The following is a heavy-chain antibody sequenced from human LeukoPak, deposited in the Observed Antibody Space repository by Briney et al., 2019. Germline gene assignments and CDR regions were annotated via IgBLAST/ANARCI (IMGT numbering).Heavy chain of an antibody. CDR3: ARGGIGTISFSPWLDL. Sequence: NPSETLSLTCTVSGGSLTTDNWWSWVRHPPGKGLEWIGEIYHTGSTNYNPSVRSRLTISVDRSKIRFSLKLTSVTAADTAIYYCARGGIGTISFSPWLDLWGQGTLVTVSS. D-gene: IGHD4/OR15-4a*01. CDR1: GGSLTTDNW. CDR2: IYHTGST. V-gene: IGHV4-4*02. J-gene: IGHJ5*02.